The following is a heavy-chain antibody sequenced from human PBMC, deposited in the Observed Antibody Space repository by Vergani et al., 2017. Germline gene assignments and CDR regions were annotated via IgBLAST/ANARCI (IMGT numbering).Heavy chain of an antibody. CDR3: AKYLRDSTDGLPDS. Sequence: EVQLVESGGGLVQPGGSLRLSCAASGFTVSSNYMSWVRQAPGKGLEWVSVIYSGGSTYYADSVKGRFTISRHNSKNTLYLQMNSLRSEDTALYYCAKYLRDSTDGLPDSWGPGTLVIVSS. D-gene: IGHD2-21*02. J-gene: IGHJ4*02. CDR1: GFTVSSNY. V-gene: IGHV3-53*04. CDR2: IYSGGST.